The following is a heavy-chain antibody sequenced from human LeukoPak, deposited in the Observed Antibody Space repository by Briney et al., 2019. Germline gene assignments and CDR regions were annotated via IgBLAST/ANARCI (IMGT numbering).Heavy chain of an antibody. V-gene: IGHV1-69*06. Sequence: GASVKVSCKASGGTFSSYAISWVRQAPGQGLEWMGGIIPIFGTANYAQKFQGRVTITADKSTSTAYMELSSLRSEDTAVYYCAAYGAQRGNYYYYMDVWGKGTTVTVSS. CDR2: IIPIFGTA. CDR1: GGTFSSYA. D-gene: IGHD7-27*01. CDR3: AAYGAQRGNYYYYMDV. J-gene: IGHJ6*03.